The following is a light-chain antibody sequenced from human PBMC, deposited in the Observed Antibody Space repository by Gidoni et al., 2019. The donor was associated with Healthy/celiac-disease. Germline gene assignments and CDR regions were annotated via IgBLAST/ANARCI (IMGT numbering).Light chain of an antibody. V-gene: IGKV3-11*01. CDR2: DAS. CDR1: QSVSSY. Sequence: DIVLTQSPATLSWSPGERATLSCRASQSVSSYLAWYQQKPGQAHRLLIYDASNRATGIPARFSGSGSGTDFTLTISSLEPEDFAVYYCWGTTFGGGTKVEIK. J-gene: IGKJ4*01. CDR3: WGTT.